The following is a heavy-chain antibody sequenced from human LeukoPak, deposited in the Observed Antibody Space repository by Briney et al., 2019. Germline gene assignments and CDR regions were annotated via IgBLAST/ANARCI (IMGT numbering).Heavy chain of an antibody. CDR2: INWNGGST. Sequence: GGSLRLSCAASGFTSDDYGMSWVRQAPGKGLEWVSGINWNGGSTGYADSVKGRFTISRDNAKNSLYLQMNSLGPEDTAVYYCARDPYSGNYGNYYYYYMDVWGKGTTVTISS. CDR1: GFTSDDYG. CDR3: ARDPYSGNYGNYYYYYMDV. D-gene: IGHD1-26*01. V-gene: IGHV3-20*04. J-gene: IGHJ6*03.